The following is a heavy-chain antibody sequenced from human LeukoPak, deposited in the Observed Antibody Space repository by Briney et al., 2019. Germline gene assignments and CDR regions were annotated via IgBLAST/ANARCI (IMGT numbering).Heavy chain of an antibody. D-gene: IGHD2-2*01. J-gene: IGHJ4*02. CDR2: IKRDGSEK. Sequence: GGSLRLSCAASGFTFDSYWMSWVRQAPGKGPEWVANIKRDGSEKYYVDSVKGRFTISRDNAKSLLFLQMNSLSAEDTAVYYCARGLRYCSDTTCSYYFDGWGQGTLVTVSS. CDR1: GFTFDSYW. CDR3: ARGLRYCSDTTCSYYFDG. V-gene: IGHV3-7*01.